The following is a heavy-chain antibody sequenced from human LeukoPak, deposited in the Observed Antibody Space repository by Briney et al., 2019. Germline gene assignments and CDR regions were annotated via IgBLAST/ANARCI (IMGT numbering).Heavy chain of an antibody. Sequence: KSSETLSLTCTVSGGSISSGGYYWSWIRQHPGKGLEWIGYIYYSGSTYYNPSLKSRVTISVDTSKNQFSLKLSSVTAADTAVYYCARDSGDSLDYWGQGTLVTVSS. CDR1: GGSISSGGYY. CDR2: IYYSGST. D-gene: IGHD2-21*02. J-gene: IGHJ4*02. CDR3: ARDSGDSLDY. V-gene: IGHV4-31*03.